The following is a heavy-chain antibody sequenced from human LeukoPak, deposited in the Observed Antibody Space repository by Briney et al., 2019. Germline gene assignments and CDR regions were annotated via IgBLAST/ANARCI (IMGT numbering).Heavy chain of an antibody. CDR1: GGSFSGYY. CDR3: ARRLVYYYYMDV. Sequence: PSETLSLTCAVYGGSFSGYYWSWIRQPPGKGLEWIGEINHSGSTNYNPSLKSRVTISVDTSKNQFSLKLSSVTAADTAVYYCARRLVYYYYMDVWGKGTTVTVSS. J-gene: IGHJ6*03. V-gene: IGHV4-34*01. CDR2: INHSGST. D-gene: IGHD2-21*01.